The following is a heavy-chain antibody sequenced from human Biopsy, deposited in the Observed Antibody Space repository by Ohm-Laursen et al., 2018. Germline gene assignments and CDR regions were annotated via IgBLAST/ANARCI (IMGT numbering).Heavy chain of an antibody. V-gene: IGHV4-61*03. CDR2: ISYTGYT. D-gene: IGHD4-23*01. CDR1: GGSISNNNYY. CDR3: ARGSNDFGGLYFPR. J-gene: IGHJ4*02. Sequence: TLSLTCTVSGGSISNNNYYWSWIRQPPGKGLEWIGHISYTGYTSYNASLKSRVTISVDTSRNHFSLRLSSLTAADTAVYYCARGSNDFGGLYFPRWGQGTLLTVSS.